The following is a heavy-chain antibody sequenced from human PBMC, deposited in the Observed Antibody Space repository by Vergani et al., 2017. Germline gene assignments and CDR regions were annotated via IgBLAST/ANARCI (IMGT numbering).Heavy chain of an antibody. D-gene: IGHD4-17*01. CDR3: ATPQTVTTGGMEV. V-gene: IGHV1-69-2*01. CDR1: GYTFTDHN. J-gene: IGHJ6*02. Sequence: EVQLVQSVAEVKKPGATMKISCKVSGYTFTDHNMHWVKQAPGKGLEWMGLVYPEDGETIYAETFKGRVTIAADTSTDTAHLELSSLRSEDTAGDYCATPQTVTTGGMEVWGQGTTVIVSS. CDR2: VYPEDGET.